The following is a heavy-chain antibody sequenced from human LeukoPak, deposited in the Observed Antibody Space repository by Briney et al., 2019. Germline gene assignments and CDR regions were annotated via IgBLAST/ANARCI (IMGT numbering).Heavy chain of an antibody. V-gene: IGHV4-59*08. J-gene: IGHJ3*02. Sequence: SETLSLTCTVSGGSISSYYWSWIRQPPGKGLEWIGYIYYSGSPNYNPSLKSRVTISVDTSKNQFSLKLSSVTAADTAVYYCARGGYRDAFDIWGQGTMVTVSS. CDR3: ARGGYRDAFDI. CDR2: IYYSGSP. CDR1: GGSISSYY. D-gene: IGHD5-18*01.